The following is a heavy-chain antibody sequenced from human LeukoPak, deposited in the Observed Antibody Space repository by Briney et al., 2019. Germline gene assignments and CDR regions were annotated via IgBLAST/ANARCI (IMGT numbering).Heavy chain of an antibody. J-gene: IGHJ4*02. CDR2: IHTSGST. V-gene: IGHV4-61*02. CDR1: GDSISSGDYY. D-gene: IGHD3-22*01. CDR3: ARGSYYYYYDSSGYEGTGFDY. Sequence: SQTLSLTCTVSGDSISSGDYYWSWIRQPAGKGLEWIGRIHTSGSTNYNPSLKSRVTMSVDTSKNQFSLKVNSVTAADTAVYYCARGSYYYYYDSSGYEGTGFDYWGQGTLVTVSS.